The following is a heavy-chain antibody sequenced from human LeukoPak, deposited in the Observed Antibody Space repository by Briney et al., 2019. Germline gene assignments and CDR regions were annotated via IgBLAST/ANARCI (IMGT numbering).Heavy chain of an antibody. CDR1: GFTFTSSA. J-gene: IGHJ4*02. CDR3: AAAYYYDSSGYYYTEF. CDR2: IVVGSGNT. D-gene: IGHD3-22*01. Sequence: ASVKVSCKASGFTFTSSAAQWVRQARGQRLEWIGWIVVGSGNTNYAQKFQERVTITRDMSTSTAYMELSSLRSEDTAVYYCAAAYYYDSSGYYYTEFWGQGTLVTVSS. V-gene: IGHV1-58*01.